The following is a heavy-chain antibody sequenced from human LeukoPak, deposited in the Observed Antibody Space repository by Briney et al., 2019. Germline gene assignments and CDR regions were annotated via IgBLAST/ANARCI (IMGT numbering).Heavy chain of an antibody. CDR3: AKDQVANLEDSSGYYAN. CDR1: GFTFSSYA. D-gene: IGHD3-22*01. CDR2: ISGSGGST. J-gene: IGHJ4*02. V-gene: IGHV3-23*01. Sequence: GGSLRLSCAASGFTFSSYAMSWVRQAPGKGLEWVSAISGSGGSTYYADSVRGRFTISRDNSKNTLYLQMNSLRAEDTAVYYCAKDQVANLEDSSGYYANWGQGTLVTVSS.